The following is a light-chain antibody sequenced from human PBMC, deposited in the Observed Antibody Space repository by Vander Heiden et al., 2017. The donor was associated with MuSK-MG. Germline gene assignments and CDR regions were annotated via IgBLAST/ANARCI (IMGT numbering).Light chain of an antibody. CDR2: RSN. Sequence: HSVRTQPPPACGTPGPRIPISFSGSSSNIGGNPGNWYQQVPGKAPRLRSYRSNQRPSGVPDRFSGSKAGTSVTLAITVLQSEDETDDYCAAWDDSLTGYVFGSGTKLTVL. V-gene: IGLV1-44*01. CDR1: SSNIGGNP. CDR3: AAWDDSLTGYV. J-gene: IGLJ1*01.